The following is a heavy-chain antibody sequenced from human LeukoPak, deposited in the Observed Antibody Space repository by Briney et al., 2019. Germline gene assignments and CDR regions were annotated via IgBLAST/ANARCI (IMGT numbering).Heavy chain of an antibody. D-gene: IGHD3-3*01. CDR3: ASTYYDFWSGYPYYMDV. Sequence: SETLSLTCAVYGGSFSGYYWSWIRQPPGKGLEWIGEINHSGGTNYNPSLKSRVTISVDTSKNQFSLKLSSVTAADTAVYYCASTYYDFWSGYPYYMDVWGKGTTVTVSS. CDR1: GGSFSGYY. CDR2: INHSGGT. V-gene: IGHV4-34*01. J-gene: IGHJ6*03.